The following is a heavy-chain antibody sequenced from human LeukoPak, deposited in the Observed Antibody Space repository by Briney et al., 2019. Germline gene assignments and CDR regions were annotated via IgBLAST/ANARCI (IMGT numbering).Heavy chain of an antibody. Sequence: KASETLSLTCAVYGGSFSGYYWSWIRQPLGKGLEWIGEINHSGSTKYNPSLKSRVTISEDTSKHQFSLKLSSVTAADTAVYYCARGQYSSSPVFDFWGQGTLVTVSS. D-gene: IGHD6-6*01. CDR3: ARGQYSSSPVFDF. CDR2: INHSGST. V-gene: IGHV4-34*01. J-gene: IGHJ4*02. CDR1: GGSFSGYY.